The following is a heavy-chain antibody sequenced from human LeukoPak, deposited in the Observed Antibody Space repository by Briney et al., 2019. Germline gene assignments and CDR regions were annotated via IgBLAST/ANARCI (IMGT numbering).Heavy chain of an antibody. Sequence: ASVKVSCKASGYTFTDYYIHWVRQAPGQGLEWMGWINSHSGGTNYAQNLQGRVTMTRDTSISTAYMELSRLRSDDTAVYYCGRVRYNSSWHSFDYWGQGTLVIVSS. CDR1: GYTFTDYY. CDR2: INSHSGGT. J-gene: IGHJ4*02. D-gene: IGHD6-13*01. V-gene: IGHV1-2*02. CDR3: GRVRYNSSWHSFDY.